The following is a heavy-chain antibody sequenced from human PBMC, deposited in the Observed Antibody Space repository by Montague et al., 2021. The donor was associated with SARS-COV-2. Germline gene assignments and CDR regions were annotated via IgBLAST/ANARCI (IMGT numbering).Heavy chain of an antibody. Sequence: SETLSLTCTVSGGSIYSSSYYWGWIRQPPGKGLEWIGNVFYSGSTYYNPSLKSRVTISVDTSKNQFSLKPNSVTAADTAVYYCGSFIDYWGQGTLVTVSS. J-gene: IGHJ4*02. V-gene: IGHV4-39*01. CDR3: GSFIDY. CDR1: GGSIYSSSYY. CDR2: VFYSGST.